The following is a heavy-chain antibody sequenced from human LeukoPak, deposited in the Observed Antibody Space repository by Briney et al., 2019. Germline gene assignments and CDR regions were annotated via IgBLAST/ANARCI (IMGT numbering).Heavy chain of an antibody. D-gene: IGHD3-22*01. CDR1: GHSIINSFY. J-gene: IGHJ1*01. V-gene: IGHV4-38-2*02. CDR2: IYHTGST. Sequence: SETLSLTCTVSGHSIINSFYWGWIRQPPGKGLEWIGSIYHTGSTYYNPSLKSRVTISVDTSKNQFSLKLKSVTAADTAVYYCARAVDSSGFSTFQYWGQGTLATVSS. CDR3: ARAVDSSGFSTFQY.